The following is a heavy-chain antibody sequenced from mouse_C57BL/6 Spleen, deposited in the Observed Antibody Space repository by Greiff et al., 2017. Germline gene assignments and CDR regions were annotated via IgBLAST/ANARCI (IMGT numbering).Heavy chain of an antibody. D-gene: IGHD5-5*01. V-gene: IGHV1-61*01. Sequence: VQLQQPGAELVRPGSSVKLSCKASGYTFTSYWMDWVKQRPGQGLEWIGNIYPSDSETHYNQKFKDKATLTVDKSSSTAYMQLSSLTSEDSAVYYCARVDYHYYCDYWGQGTTLTVAS. CDR2: IYPSDSET. J-gene: IGHJ2*01. CDR1: GYTFTSYW. CDR3: ARVDYHYYCDY.